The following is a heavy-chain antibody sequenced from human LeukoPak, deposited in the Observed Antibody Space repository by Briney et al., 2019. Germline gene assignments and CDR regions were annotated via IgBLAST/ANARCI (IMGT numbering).Heavy chain of an antibody. D-gene: IGHD2-15*01. V-gene: IGHV4-38-2*02. J-gene: IGHJ4*02. CDR2: VYHSGST. Sequence: PSETLSLTCSVSGYPISRGYYWGWIRQSPGKRLEWIGNVYHSGSTHYNPSLESRVTMSADPSKNQFSLRLTSVTAADTAVYYCARVLGSVGYFEYWGQGTLVSVAS. CDR3: ARVLGSVGYFEY. CDR1: GYPISRGYY.